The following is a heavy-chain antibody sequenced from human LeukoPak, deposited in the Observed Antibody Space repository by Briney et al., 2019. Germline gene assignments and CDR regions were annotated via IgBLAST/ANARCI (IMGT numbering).Heavy chain of an antibody. CDR1: GASITGTDY. Sequence: PSETLSVTCTVSGASITGTDYWGWIRQRPGKGLEWIGRIYHSGSTYYNPSLKSRVTISVDTAKNQFSLKLNSVTAADTAVYCCARDSEYSLDYWGQGTLVTVSS. CDR3: ARDSEYSLDY. J-gene: IGHJ4*02. D-gene: IGHD6-6*01. CDR2: IYHSGST. V-gene: IGHV4-38-2*02.